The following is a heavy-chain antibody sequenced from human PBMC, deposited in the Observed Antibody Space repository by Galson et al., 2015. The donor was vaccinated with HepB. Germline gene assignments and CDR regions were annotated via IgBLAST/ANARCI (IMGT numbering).Heavy chain of an antibody. Sequence: SLRLSCAASGFSFSSSWMHWVRQAPGKGLVWVSHVNTDGSITNYADSVKGRFTISRDNAKNTLYLQMNSLRVEDTAVYYCASRGGSYFFYWGQGTLVTVSS. CDR1: GFSFSSSW. CDR2: VNTDGSIT. V-gene: IGHV3-74*01. J-gene: IGHJ4*02. CDR3: ASRGGSYFFY. D-gene: IGHD1-26*01.